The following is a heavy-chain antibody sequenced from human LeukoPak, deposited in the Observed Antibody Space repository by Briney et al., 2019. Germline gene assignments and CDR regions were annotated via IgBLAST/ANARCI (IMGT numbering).Heavy chain of an antibody. J-gene: IGHJ6*02. D-gene: IGHD2-2*01. Sequence: ASVKVSCKASGGTFSSYAISWVRQAPGQGLEWVGRIIPIFGIANYAQKFQGRVTITADKSTSTAYMELSSLRSEDTAVYYCASHIVVVPAALYYYYGMDVWGQGTTVTVSS. CDR1: GGTFSSYA. CDR3: ASHIVVVPAALYYYYGMDV. V-gene: IGHV1-69*04. CDR2: IIPIFGIA.